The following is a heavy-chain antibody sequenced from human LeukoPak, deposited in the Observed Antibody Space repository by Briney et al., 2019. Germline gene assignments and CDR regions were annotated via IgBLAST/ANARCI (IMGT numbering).Heavy chain of an antibody. Sequence: SETLSLTCAVYGGSFSGYYWSWIRQPPGKGLEWIGEINHSGSTNYNPSLKSRVTMSVGTSKNQFSLKLSSVTAADTAVYYCARGIDPAASDYWGQGTLVTVSS. CDR1: GGSFSGYY. V-gene: IGHV4-34*01. D-gene: IGHD2-2*01. CDR3: ARGIDPAASDY. J-gene: IGHJ4*02. CDR2: INHSGST.